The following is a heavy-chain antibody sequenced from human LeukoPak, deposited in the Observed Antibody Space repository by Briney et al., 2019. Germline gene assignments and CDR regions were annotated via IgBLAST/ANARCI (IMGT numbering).Heavy chain of an antibody. Sequence: SETLSLTCTVSGGSISSGSYYWGWIRQTPGKGPEWIGSINYSGSTYYNSSLKGRVTISVDTSKNQFSLELTSVTAADTAVYYCARDRADTVMIDAFDIWGQGTMVTVSS. V-gene: IGHV4-39*07. CDR2: INYSGST. CDR3: ARDRADTVMIDAFDI. D-gene: IGHD5-18*01. J-gene: IGHJ3*02. CDR1: GGSISSGSYY.